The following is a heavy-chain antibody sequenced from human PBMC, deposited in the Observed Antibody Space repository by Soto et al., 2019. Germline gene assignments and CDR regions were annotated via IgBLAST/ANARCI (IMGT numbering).Heavy chain of an antibody. CDR3: ARCKAGTGWFDP. CDR2: INHSGST. Sequence: TSEPLSLTCGVDGGSFSGYYGSWIRQPPGKGLEWIGEINHSGSTNYNPSLKSRVTISVDTSKNQFSLKLSSVTAADTAVYYCARCKAGTGWFDPWGQGTLVTVSS. D-gene: IGHD6-19*01. CDR1: GGSFSGYY. V-gene: IGHV4-34*01. J-gene: IGHJ5*02.